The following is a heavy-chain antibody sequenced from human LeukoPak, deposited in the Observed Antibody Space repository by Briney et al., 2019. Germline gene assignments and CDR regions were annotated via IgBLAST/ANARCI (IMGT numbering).Heavy chain of an antibody. V-gene: IGHV3-7*01. J-gene: IGHJ4*01. CDR1: RFTFGIYW. D-gene: IGHD6-13*01. Sequence: GGSLRLSCAASRFTFGIYWMSWVRQAPGKALEWVANINQDGSETYYVDSVEGRFTISRDNTKNSLYLQMNSLRAEDTALYYCARAASTGTVDYWGQEPWSPSPQ. CDR2: INQDGSET. CDR3: ARAASTGTVDY.